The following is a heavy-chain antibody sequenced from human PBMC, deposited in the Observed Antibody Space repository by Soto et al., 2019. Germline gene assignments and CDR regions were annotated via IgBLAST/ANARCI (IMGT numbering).Heavy chain of an antibody. D-gene: IGHD3-16*01. CDR2: IYSGGST. CDR3: AAYSHKGY. CDR1: GVTVSNNY. V-gene: IGHV3-66*01. J-gene: IGHJ4*02. Sequence: PGGSLSLSCAASGVTVSNNYISWVRQAPGKGLEWVSLIYSGGSTYYADSVKGRFTISRDSSKNTLYLQMNSLRAEDTAMYYCAAYSHKGYWGQGTLVTVSS.